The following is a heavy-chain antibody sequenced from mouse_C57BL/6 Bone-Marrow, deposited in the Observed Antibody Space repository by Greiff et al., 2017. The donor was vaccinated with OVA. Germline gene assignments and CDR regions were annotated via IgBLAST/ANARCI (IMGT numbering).Heavy chain of an antibody. D-gene: IGHD2-1*01. CDR1: GFSFNTYA. V-gene: IGHV10-1*01. Sequence: EVHLVESGGGLVQPKGSLKLSCAASGFSFNTYAMNWVRQAPGKGLEWVARIRSKSNNYATYYADSVKDRFTISRDDSESMLYLQMNNLKTEDTAMYYCVRQSDGNYHLAWFAYWGQGTLVTVSA. CDR2: IRSKSNNYAT. CDR3: VRQSDGNYHLAWFAY. J-gene: IGHJ3*01.